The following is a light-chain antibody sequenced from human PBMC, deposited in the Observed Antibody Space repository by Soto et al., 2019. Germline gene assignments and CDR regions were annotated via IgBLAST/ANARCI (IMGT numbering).Light chain of an antibody. CDR3: QQYETFSGT. Sequence: DTTMTQSPSTLSASVGDSDTIHCRASQSISGWLAWYQQKPGKAPNLLIYKTSTLQRGVPSRFSGSGSGTEFTLTISSLQPDDFATYYCQQYETFSGTFGPGTKVDIK. V-gene: IGKV1-5*03. J-gene: IGKJ1*01. CDR2: KTS. CDR1: QSISGW.